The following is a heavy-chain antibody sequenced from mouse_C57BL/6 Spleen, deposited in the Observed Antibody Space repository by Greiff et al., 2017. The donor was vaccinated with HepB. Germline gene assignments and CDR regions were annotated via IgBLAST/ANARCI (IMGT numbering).Heavy chain of an antibody. CDR3: ARRGSGYSGFDY. Sequence: QVQLQQPGAELVRPGSSVKLSCKASGYTFTSYWMDWVKQRPGQGLEWIGNIYPSDSETHYNQKFKDKATLTVDKSSSTAYMQLSSLTSEDSAVYYCARRGSGYSGFDYWGQGTTLTVSS. V-gene: IGHV1-61*01. D-gene: IGHD3-2*02. J-gene: IGHJ2*01. CDR2: IYPSDSET. CDR1: GYTFTSYW.